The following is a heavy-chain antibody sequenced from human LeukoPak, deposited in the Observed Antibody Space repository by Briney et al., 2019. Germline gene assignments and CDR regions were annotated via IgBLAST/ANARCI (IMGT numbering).Heavy chain of an antibody. CDR1: GFTFSSYA. Sequence: GGSLRLSCAASGFTFSSYAMSWVRQAPGKGLEWVSAISGSGGSTYYADSVKGRFTISRDNSKNTLYLQMNSLRAEDTAVYYCATSEYGSGSYEFDYWGQGTLVTVSS. V-gene: IGHV3-23*01. J-gene: IGHJ4*02. CDR3: ATSEYGSGSYEFDY. D-gene: IGHD3-10*01. CDR2: ISGSGGST.